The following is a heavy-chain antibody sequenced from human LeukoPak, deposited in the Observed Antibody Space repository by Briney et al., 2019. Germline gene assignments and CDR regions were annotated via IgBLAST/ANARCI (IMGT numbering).Heavy chain of an antibody. CDR2: ISSSSSYI. Sequence: PGGSLRLSCAASGFTFSSYSMNWVRQAPGKGLEWVSSISSSSSYIYYADSVKGRFTISRDNAKNSLYLQMNSLRAEDTAVYYCARAGTRPRNNSSGWYFVYWGQGTLVTVSS. CDR1: GFTFSSYS. J-gene: IGHJ4*02. CDR3: ARAGTRPRNNSSGWYFVY. D-gene: IGHD6-19*01. V-gene: IGHV3-21*01.